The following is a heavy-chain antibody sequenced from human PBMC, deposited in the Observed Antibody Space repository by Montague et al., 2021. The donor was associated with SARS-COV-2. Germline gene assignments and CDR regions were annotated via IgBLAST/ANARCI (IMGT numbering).Heavy chain of an antibody. CDR2: LRGSDGAT. J-gene: IGHJ4*02. D-gene: IGHD2-21*01. CDR3: AKGAFSYGINIMDS. Sequence: SLSASGFRFIGYSMSWVRQTPGKGLELVSALRGSDGATFYADSVNGRFTISRDASKNTLFLQMISLRADDSALYYCAKGAFSYGINIMDSWGQGTLVTVSS. V-gene: IGHV3-23*01. CDR1: GFRFIGYS.